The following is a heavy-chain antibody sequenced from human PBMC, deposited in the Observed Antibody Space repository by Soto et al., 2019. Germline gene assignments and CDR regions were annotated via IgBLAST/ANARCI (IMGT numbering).Heavy chain of an antibody. CDR2: IFHSGIT. Sequence: SETLSLTCTISGDSFSNHYWTWIRQSPGKGLEWIGYIFHSGITDYNPSVKSRVTISIDKSRNLFSLNLTSVTAADTAVYYCARDRYFYDSRGYYRTLDSWGQGTMVTVYS. D-gene: IGHD3-22*01. J-gene: IGHJ5*01. CDR1: GDSFSNHY. V-gene: IGHV4-59*11. CDR3: ARDRYFYDSRGYYRTLDS.